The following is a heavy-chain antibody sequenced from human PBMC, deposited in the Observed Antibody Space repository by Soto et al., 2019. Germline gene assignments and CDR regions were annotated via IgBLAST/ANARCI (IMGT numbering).Heavy chain of an antibody. D-gene: IGHD6-19*01. CDR3: AKDRKTGSGWYWDY. J-gene: IGHJ4*02. Sequence: GGSLRLSCAASGFTFSSYAMSWVRQAPGKGLEWVSGISASGVSTYYADSVKGRFTISRDNSGNTLYLQMNSLRAEDTALYYCAKDRKTGSGWYWDYWGQGTLVTVSS. V-gene: IGHV3-23*01. CDR2: ISASGVST. CDR1: GFTFSSYA.